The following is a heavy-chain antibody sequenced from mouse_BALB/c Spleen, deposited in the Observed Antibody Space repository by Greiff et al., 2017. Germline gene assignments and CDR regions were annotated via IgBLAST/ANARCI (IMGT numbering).Heavy chain of an antibody. CDR3: ARDHGNYNAMDY. CDR1: GFTFSSYT. CDR2: ISSGGSYT. V-gene: IGHV5-6-4*01. J-gene: IGHJ4*01. D-gene: IGHD2-1*01. Sequence: EVQRVESGGGLVKPGGSLKLSCAASGFTFSSYTMSWVRQTPEKRLEWVATISSGGSYTYYPDSVKGRFTISRDNAKNTLYLQMSSLKSEDTAMYYCARDHGNYNAMDYWGQGTSVTVSS.